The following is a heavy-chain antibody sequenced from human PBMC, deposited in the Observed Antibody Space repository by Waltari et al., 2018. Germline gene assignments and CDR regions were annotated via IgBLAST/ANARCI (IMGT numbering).Heavy chain of an antibody. CDR3: ARAGVRGWFDP. D-gene: IGHD3-3*01. J-gene: IGHJ5*02. V-gene: IGHV4-59*11. CDR1: GGYISSHY. CDR2: IYYSGST. Sequence: QVQLQESGTGLVKPSETLYLTCTVSGGYISSHYWSWIRQPPGKGLEGIGYIYYSGSTNYNPSLNSRVTISVATSKNQFSLKLSSVTAADTAVYYCARAGVRGWFDPWGQGTLVTVSS.